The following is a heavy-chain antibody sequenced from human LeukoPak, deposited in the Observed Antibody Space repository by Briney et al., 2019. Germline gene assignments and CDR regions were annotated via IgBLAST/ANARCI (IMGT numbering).Heavy chain of an antibody. D-gene: IGHD3-3*01. Sequence: SETLSLTCAVYGGSFSGYYWSWIRQPPGKGLEWIGEINHSGSTNYNPSLKSRVTMSVDTSKNQFSLKLSSVTAADTAVYYCAGVNYDFWSGYPNWFDPWGQGTLVTVSS. V-gene: IGHV4-34*01. CDR2: INHSGST. CDR3: AGVNYDFWSGYPNWFDP. CDR1: GGSFSGYY. J-gene: IGHJ5*02.